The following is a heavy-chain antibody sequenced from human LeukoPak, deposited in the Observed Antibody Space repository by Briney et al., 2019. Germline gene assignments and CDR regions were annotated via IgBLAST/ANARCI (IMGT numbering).Heavy chain of an antibody. CDR3: TRSGYRHPYHFDS. Sequence: GALRLSCAASGFSVRTTYMSWVRQAPGKGLEWGSVLYTGGGTDHADSVKGRFTISRDNSKNTLSLQMNSLRAEDTAIYYCTRSGYRHPYHFDSWGQGTLVTVSS. J-gene: IGHJ4*02. D-gene: IGHD3-22*01. CDR2: LYTGGGT. CDR1: GFSVRTTY. V-gene: IGHV3-53*01.